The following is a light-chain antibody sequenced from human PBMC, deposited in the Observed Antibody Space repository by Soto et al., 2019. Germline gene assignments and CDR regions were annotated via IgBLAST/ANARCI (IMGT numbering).Light chain of an antibody. V-gene: IGKV3-20*01. CDR1: QSISSSF. Sequence: PGARATLSCRASQSISSSFLAWYQQKPGQAPRLLIYGASSRATGIPDRFSGSGSGTDFTLTISRLEPEDAAVYYCQQYVRSPPSWTFGQGTKVEIK. CDR3: QQYVRSPPSWT. CDR2: GAS. J-gene: IGKJ1*01.